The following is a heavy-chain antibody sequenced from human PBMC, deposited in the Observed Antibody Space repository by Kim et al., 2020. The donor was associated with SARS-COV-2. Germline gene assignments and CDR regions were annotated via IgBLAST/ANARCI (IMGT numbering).Heavy chain of an antibody. Sequence: GRFTITRDNAKNSLYLQMNSLRAEDTAVYYCARVNIVVVPAARYYYGMDVWGQGTTVTVSS. CDR3: ARVNIVVVPAARYYYGMDV. V-gene: IGHV3-48*03. D-gene: IGHD2-2*01. J-gene: IGHJ6*02.